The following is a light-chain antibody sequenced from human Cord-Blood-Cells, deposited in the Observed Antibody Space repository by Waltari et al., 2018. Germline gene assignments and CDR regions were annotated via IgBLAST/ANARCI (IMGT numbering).Light chain of an antibody. CDR3: HQYNNWPPLT. V-gene: IGKV3-15*01. CDR2: DAS. Sequence: EIVMTQSPATLSVSPGERATLSCRASQSVSSNIDWYQQKPGQAPRLLIYDASTRATGIPARFSGSGSWTEFTLTISSLQSEDFAVYYCHQYNNWPPLTFGGGTKVEIK. CDR1: QSVSSN. J-gene: IGKJ4*01.